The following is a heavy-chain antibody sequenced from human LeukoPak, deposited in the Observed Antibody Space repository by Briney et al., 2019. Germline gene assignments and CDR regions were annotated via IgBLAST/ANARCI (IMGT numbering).Heavy chain of an antibody. D-gene: IGHD3-9*01. V-gene: IGHV3-64D*06. CDR1: GFTFSSCA. CDR3: VKDWTTYYDVLTGYYNYFDY. CDR2: ITSSGDDT. J-gene: IGHJ4*02. Sequence: GGSLRLSCSASGFTFSSCAMHWVRQAPGKGLEYVSSITSSGDDTYYADSLKGRFTISRDNSKNMLYLQMSSLRGDDTAVYYCVKDWTTYYDVLTGYYNYFDYWGQGTLVTVSS.